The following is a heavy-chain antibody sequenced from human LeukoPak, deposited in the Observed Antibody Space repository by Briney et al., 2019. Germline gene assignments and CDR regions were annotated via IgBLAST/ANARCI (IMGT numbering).Heavy chain of an antibody. CDR1: GYAFTGYF. Sequence: ASVKVSCKASGYAFTGYFMHWVRQAPGQGLEWTGWINPNSGGTNYAQKFQGRVTMTRDTSISTAYMELSRLRSDDTAVYYCANHLYSSSWYDYWGQGTLVTVSS. CDR3: ANHLYSSSWYDY. CDR2: INPNSGGT. J-gene: IGHJ4*02. V-gene: IGHV1-2*02. D-gene: IGHD6-13*01.